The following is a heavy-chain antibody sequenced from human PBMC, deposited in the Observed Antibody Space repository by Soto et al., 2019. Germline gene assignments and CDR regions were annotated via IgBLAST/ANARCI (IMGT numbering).Heavy chain of an antibody. CDR2: IKQDGSEK. J-gene: IGHJ3*02. D-gene: IGHD3-16*02. CDR3: ASPNYDYIWGSYRPTDAFDI. CDR1: GFTFSSYW. V-gene: IGHV3-7*01. Sequence: PGGSLRLSCAASGFTFSSYWMSWVRRAPGKGLEWVANIKQDGSEKYYVDSVKGRFTISRDNAKNSLYLQMNSLRAEDTAVYYCASPNYDYIWGSYRPTDAFDIWGQGTMVTVSS.